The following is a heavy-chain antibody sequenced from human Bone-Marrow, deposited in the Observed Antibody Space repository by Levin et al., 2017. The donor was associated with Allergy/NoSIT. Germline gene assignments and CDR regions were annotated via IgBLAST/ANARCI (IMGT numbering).Heavy chain of an antibody. D-gene: IGHD5-12*01. CDR1: GGSISSSNW. CDR2: IYHSGST. CDR3: ARDIVATIGDLSVFDY. J-gene: IGHJ4*02. Sequence: PSETLSLTCAVSGGSISSSNWWSWVRQPPGKGLEWIGEIYHSGSTNYNPSLKSRVTISVDKSKNQFSLKLSSVTAADTAVYYCARDIVATIGDLSVFDYWGQGTLVTVSS. V-gene: IGHV4-4*02.